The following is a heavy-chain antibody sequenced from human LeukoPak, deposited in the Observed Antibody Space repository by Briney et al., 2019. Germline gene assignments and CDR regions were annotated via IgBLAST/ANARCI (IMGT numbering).Heavy chain of an antibody. D-gene: IGHD2-2*01. CDR3: ARDREDIVVVPAARNWFDP. V-gene: IGHV1-69*04. CDR2: IIPILGTA. J-gene: IGHJ5*02. CDR1: GGTFSSYA. Sequence: ASVKVSCKASGGTFSSYAISWVRQAPGQGLEWMGRIIPILGTANYAQKFQGRVTITADKSTSTAYMELSSLRSEDTAVYYCARDREDIVVVPAARNWFDPWGQGTLVTVSS.